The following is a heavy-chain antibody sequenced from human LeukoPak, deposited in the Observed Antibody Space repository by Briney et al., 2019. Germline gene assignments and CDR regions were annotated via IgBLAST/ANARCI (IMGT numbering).Heavy chain of an antibody. V-gene: IGHV4-59*01. J-gene: IGHJ4*02. CDR1: GGSISSYY. CDR2: IDYSGST. D-gene: IGHD7-27*01. Sequence: SETLSLTCTVSGGSISSYYGSWIRQPPGKGLEWIGYIDYSGSTNYNPSLKSRVTISGDTSENQFSLKLSSVTAADTAVYYCARGTRTLGYFDYWGQGTLVTVSS. CDR3: ARGTRTLGYFDY.